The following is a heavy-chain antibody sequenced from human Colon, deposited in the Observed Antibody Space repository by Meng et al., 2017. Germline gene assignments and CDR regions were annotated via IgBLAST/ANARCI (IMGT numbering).Heavy chain of an antibody. Sequence: SETLSLTCTVSGGSISSGGYNWIWIRQFAGRGPEWIGRIYTSGGTNYNPSLESRVTIALDTSTSQFSLKLNSVTAADTAVYSCAGAAGYGSGSSTKWYFNFWGQGTLVTVSS. J-gene: IGHJ4*02. D-gene: IGHD3-10*01. V-gene: IGHV4-61*02. CDR3: AGAAGYGSGSSTKWYFNF. CDR1: GGSISSGGYN. CDR2: IYTSGGT.